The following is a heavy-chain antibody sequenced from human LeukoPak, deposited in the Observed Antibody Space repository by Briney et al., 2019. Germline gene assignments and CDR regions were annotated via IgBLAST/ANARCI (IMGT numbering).Heavy chain of an antibody. CDR2: INHSGST. CDR3: ARGQGYYYDSSGYPHDY. Sequence: PSETVSLLCGVYGGFFRGYYWRWMTQPPGRGREWIGEINHSGSTNYNPSLKSRVTISVDTAKNQFSLKLSSVPAAETAVYYCARGQGYYYDSSGYPHDYWGQGTLVTVSS. CDR1: GGFFRGYY. D-gene: IGHD3-22*01. V-gene: IGHV4-34*01. J-gene: IGHJ4*02.